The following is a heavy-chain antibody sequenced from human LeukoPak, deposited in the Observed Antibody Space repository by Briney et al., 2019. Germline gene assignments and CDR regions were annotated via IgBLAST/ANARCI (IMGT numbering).Heavy chain of an antibody. CDR2: ISYDGSNK. J-gene: IGHJ4*02. Sequence: GGSLRLSCAASGFTFSSYAMHWVRQAPGKGLEWVAVISYDGSNKYYADSVKGRFTISRDNSKNTLYLQMNSLRAEDTAVYYCARDPSIAVAHMSSFDYWGQGTLVTVSS. D-gene: IGHD6-19*01. V-gene: IGHV3-30*04. CDR1: GFTFSSYA. CDR3: ARDPSIAVAHMSSFDY.